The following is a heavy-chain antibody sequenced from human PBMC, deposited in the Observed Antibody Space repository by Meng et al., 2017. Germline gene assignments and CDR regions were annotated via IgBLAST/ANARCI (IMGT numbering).Heavy chain of an antibody. Sequence: GSLRLSCAVYGGSFSGYYWSWIRQPPGKGLEWIGEINHSGSTNYNPSLKSRVTISVDTSKNQFSLKLSSVTAADTAVYYCASLLGKRGEYYYTVWTSGAKGPRSPSP. CDR1: GGSFSGYY. CDR2: INHSGST. V-gene: IGHV4-34*01. J-gene: IGHJ6*02. D-gene: IGHD7-27*01. CDR3: ASLLGKRGEYYYTVWTS.